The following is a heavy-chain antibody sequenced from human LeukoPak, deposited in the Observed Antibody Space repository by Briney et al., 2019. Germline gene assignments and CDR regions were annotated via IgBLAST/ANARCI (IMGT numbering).Heavy chain of an antibody. J-gene: IGHJ4*02. D-gene: IGHD2-15*01. CDR1: GVPLSSGYY. V-gene: IGHV4-38-2*01. CDR3: ARRRCSGGSSSPFGY. CDR2: FYQSGTT. Sequence: SETLSLTCSVSGVPLSSGYYWGWSRQPPGKGLERIGSFYQSGTTHYNPSFQSRLTISVDTSKSEFSVKMSSVSAGHAAIYYCARRRCSGGSSSPFGYWGQGSQVTVSS.